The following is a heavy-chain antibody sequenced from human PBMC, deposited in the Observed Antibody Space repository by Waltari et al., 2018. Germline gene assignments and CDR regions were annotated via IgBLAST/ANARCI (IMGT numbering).Heavy chain of an antibody. J-gene: IGHJ5*02. CDR1: GYTFTGYY. V-gene: IGHV1-8*02. CDR3: ARAGSGYSAYNWFDP. D-gene: IGHD3-22*01. Sequence: QVQLVQSGAEVKKPGASVKVSCKASGYTFTGYYMHWVRQAPGQGLEWMGRFNPNSGNTGYAQKFQGRVTMTRNTSISTAYMELSSLRSEDTAVYYCARAGSGYSAYNWFDPWGQGTLVTVSS. CDR2: FNPNSGNT.